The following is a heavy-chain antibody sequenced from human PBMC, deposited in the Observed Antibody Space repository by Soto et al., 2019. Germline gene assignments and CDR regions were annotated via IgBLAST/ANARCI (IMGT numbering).Heavy chain of an antibody. CDR2: MNPNSGNT. Sequence: ASVKVSCKASGYTFTSYDINWVRQATGQGLGWMGWMNPNSGNTGYAQKFQGRVTMTRNTSISTAYMELSSLRSEDTAVYYCARGEKVLRFLERLSRPHYFDYWGQGTLVTVSS. CDR1: GYTFTSYD. D-gene: IGHD3-3*01. J-gene: IGHJ4*02. CDR3: ARGEKVLRFLERLSRPHYFDY. V-gene: IGHV1-8*01.